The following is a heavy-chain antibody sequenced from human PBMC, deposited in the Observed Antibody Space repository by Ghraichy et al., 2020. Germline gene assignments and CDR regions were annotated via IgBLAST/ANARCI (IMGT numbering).Heavy chain of an antibody. Sequence: GGSLRLSCAASGFAFSSYAMNWVRQAPGKGLEWVSVVGGSGGGRYYSDSVKGRFTISRDNSKNTVYLEMNSLRAEDTAFYFCAKTGDSSGWHYSDHWGQGTLVTVSS. D-gene: IGHD7-27*01. V-gene: IGHV3-23*01. CDR2: VGGSGGGR. CDR1: GFAFSSYA. J-gene: IGHJ4*02. CDR3: AKTGDSSGWHYSDH.